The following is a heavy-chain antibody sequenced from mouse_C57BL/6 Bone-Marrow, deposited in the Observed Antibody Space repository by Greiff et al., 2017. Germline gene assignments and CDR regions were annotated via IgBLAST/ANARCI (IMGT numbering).Heavy chain of an antibody. CDR2: ISDGGSYT. CDR3: AREGARYWYGDV. Sequence: EVKLVESGGGLVKPGGSLKLSCAASGFTFSSYAMSWVRQTPEKRLEWVATISDGGSYTYYPDNVKGRFTISRDNAKNNLYLQMSHLKSEDTAMYYCAREGARYWYGDVWGTGTTVTVSS. J-gene: IGHJ1*03. CDR1: GFTFSSYA. V-gene: IGHV5-4*01.